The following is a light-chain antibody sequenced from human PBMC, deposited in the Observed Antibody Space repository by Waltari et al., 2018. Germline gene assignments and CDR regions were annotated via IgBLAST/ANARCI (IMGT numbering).Light chain of an antibody. CDR1: SSYLGGYNY. V-gene: IGLV2-14*03. J-gene: IGLJ7*01. CDR2: DVI. Sequence: QSALTQPASLSGSPGQPSTISCTGTSSYLGGYNYISWYQQHPGKAPNLMIHDVINRPSGVSNRFSGSKSGNTASLTIYGLQAEDEADYYCSSYTSSSTLTVFGGGTQLTVL. CDR3: SSYTSSSTLTV.